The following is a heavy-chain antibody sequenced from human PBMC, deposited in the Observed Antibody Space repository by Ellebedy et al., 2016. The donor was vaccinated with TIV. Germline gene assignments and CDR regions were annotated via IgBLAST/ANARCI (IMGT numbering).Heavy chain of an antibody. V-gene: IGHV4-59*08. J-gene: IGHJ4*02. D-gene: IGHD2-21*01. CDR1: GVSISGFH. Sequence: MPSETLSFTCTVSGVSISGFHWTWIRQPPGKGLEWIGYIYFSGSSNYNPSLKSRVTMSVDTSKNQFSLHLRTVAAADTAVYYCARIDPWQPIDDWGQGILVTVSS. CDR3: ARIDPWQPIDD. CDR2: IYFSGSS.